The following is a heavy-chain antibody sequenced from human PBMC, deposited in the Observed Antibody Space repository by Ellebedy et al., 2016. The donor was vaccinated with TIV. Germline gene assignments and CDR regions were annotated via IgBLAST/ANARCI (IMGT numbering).Heavy chain of an antibody. CDR1: GFTFSNFA. CDR3: SKGTSSGFNYDRVGSEY. CDR2: ISGGGDRT. V-gene: IGHV3-23*01. Sequence: GGSLRLSCAASGFTFSNFAMHWVRQAPGKGLEWLSVISGGGDRTYDADSVKGRFTITRANSKNTLYLQMDRLRAEDTAVYYCSKGTSSGFNYDRVGSEYWGQGTLVTVSS. J-gene: IGHJ4*02. D-gene: IGHD3-22*01.